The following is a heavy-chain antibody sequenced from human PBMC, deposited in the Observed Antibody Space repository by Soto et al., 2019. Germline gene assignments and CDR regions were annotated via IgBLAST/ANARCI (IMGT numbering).Heavy chain of an antibody. CDR2: INPSGGST. Sequence: GASVKVSCKASGYTFTSYYMHWVRQAPGQGLEWMGIINPSGGSTSYAQKFQGRVTMTRDTSTSTVYMELSSLRSEDTAGYYCAREAEDSSGWYVHGPFDYRRQGSLVTVSS. CDR3: AREAEDSSGWYVHGPFDY. V-gene: IGHV1-46*01. J-gene: IGHJ4*02. D-gene: IGHD6-19*01. CDR1: GYTFTSYY.